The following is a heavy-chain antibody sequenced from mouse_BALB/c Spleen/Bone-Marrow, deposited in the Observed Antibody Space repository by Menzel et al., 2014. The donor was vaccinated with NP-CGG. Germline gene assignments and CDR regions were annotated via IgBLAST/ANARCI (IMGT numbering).Heavy chain of an antibody. D-gene: IGHD2-1*01. Sequence: EVKLVESGGGLVKPGGSLKLSCAASGFTFSSYTMSWVRQTPEKRLEWVATISSGGSYIYYPDSVKGRFTISRDNAKNTLYLQMSSLKSEDTAMYYCTRDGKGNYDYAMDYWGQGTSVTVSS. V-gene: IGHV5-6-4*01. CDR3: TRDGKGNYDYAMDY. J-gene: IGHJ4*01. CDR1: GFTFSSYT. CDR2: ISSGGSYI.